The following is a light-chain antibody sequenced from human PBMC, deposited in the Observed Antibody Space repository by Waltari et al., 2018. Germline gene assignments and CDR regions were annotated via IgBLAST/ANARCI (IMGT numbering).Light chain of an antibody. J-gene: IGKJ1*01. V-gene: IGKV4-1*01. CDR1: QSVLYRSDNKNY. CDR3: QQYYRSRT. Sequence: DLVMTQSPDSLAVSLGESPTLACKSTQSVLYRSDNKNYLAWSQHKPGQPPKLLFYWASTRESGVPDRFSASGSGTDFTLTINNLQAEDVAVYDCQQYYRSRTFGQGTKVEIK. CDR2: WAS.